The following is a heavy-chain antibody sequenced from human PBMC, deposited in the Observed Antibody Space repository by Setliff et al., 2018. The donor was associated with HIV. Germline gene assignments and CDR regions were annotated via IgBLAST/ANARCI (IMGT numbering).Heavy chain of an antibody. CDR3: ARGFRSGRIFGIDY. V-gene: IGHV4-4*07. Sequence: SETLSLTCTVSGGSLSNHYWSWLRQSPKNGLEWIGRIYITGSTNYNPSLKSRVTISVDKSNNQFSLKLSSVTAADTAVYYCARGFRSGRIFGIDYWGQGTLVTVSS. J-gene: IGHJ4*02. CDR2: IYITGST. D-gene: IGHD2-15*01. CDR1: GGSLSNHY.